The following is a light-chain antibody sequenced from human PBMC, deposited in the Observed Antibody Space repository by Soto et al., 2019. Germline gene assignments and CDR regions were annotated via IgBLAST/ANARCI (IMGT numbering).Light chain of an antibody. CDR2: AAS. CDR1: QGISNY. Sequence: DIQMTQSPSSLSASVGDRVTITCRASQGISNYLNWYQQKPGKATKLLMYAASTLQSGVPSRFSGSGSAKFFTPTISSLQHDDFANYCRQYNCTTPRTFGPGTKVEIK. V-gene: IGKV1-39*01. CDR3: QYNCTTPRT. J-gene: IGKJ1*01.